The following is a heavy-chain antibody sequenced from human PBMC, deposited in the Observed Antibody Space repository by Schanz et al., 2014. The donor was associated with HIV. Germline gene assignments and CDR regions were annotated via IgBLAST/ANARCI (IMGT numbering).Heavy chain of an antibody. CDR3: AREGSNYYGSGSYYKTYGMDV. CDR1: GFTFSSYG. J-gene: IGHJ6*02. CDR2: ISYDGNTK. D-gene: IGHD3-10*01. Sequence: VQLVESGGGLIQPGGSLRLSCAVSGFTFSSYGMHWVRQAPGKGLEWVALISYDGNTKYYADSVKGRFTISRDNSKNTLYLQMNSLRAEDTAVYYCAREGSNYYGSGSYYKTYGMDVWGQGTTVTVSS. V-gene: IGHV3-30*03.